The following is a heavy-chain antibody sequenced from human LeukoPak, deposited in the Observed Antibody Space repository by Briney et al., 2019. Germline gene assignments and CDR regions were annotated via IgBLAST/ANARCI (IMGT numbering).Heavy chain of an antibody. CDR2: IIPLLAVA. CDR3: ARGPYYFESAGYYPD. D-gene: IGHD3-22*01. Sequence: GSSVKVSRKASGGTLTSYAISWVRQTPGQGLEWMGRIIPLLAVATHAQNFQGRVMITADISTSTAYMELSSLRSEDTAVYYCARGPYYFESAGYYPDWGQGTLVTVSS. V-gene: IGHV1-69*04. J-gene: IGHJ4*02. CDR1: GGTLTSYA.